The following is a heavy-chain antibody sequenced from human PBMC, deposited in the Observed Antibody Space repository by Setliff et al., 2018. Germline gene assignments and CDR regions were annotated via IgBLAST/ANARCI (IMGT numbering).Heavy chain of an antibody. CDR3: ARSFSRREKFLLDY. V-gene: IGHV4-4*07. Sequence: SETLSLTCTVSGGSISNYYWSWIRQPAGKGLEWIGRIYTSGSTNYNPSLKSRVTISMDTSKNQFSLKVSSVTAEDTAVYYCARSFSRREKFLLDYWGQGALVTVSS. CDR2: IYTSGST. CDR1: GGSISNYY. J-gene: IGHJ4*02.